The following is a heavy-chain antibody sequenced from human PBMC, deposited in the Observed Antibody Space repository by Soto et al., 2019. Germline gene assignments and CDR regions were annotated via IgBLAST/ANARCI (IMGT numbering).Heavy chain of an antibody. CDR3: ARSSYYYDSSGYSGPYYYYGMDV. CDR2: ISSSSSYT. CDR1: GFTFSDYY. Sequence: GALRLSCAASGFTFSDYYMGWIRQAPGKGLEWVSYISSSSSYTNYADSVKGRFTISRDNAKNSLYLQMNSLRAEDTAVYYCARSSYYYDSSGYSGPYYYYGMDVWGQGTTVTVSS. D-gene: IGHD3-22*01. V-gene: IGHV3-11*06. J-gene: IGHJ6*02.